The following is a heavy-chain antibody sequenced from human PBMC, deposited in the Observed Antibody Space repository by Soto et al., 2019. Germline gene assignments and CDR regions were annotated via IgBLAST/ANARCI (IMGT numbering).Heavy chain of an antibody. J-gene: IGHJ4*02. CDR1: GGSVSSGSYY. V-gene: IGHV4-61*01. CDR3: ARDIGWNYGDYFQFDY. D-gene: IGHD4-17*01. Sequence: SETLSLTCTVSGGSVSSGSYYWSWIRQPPGKGLEWIGYIYYSGSTHYNPSLKTRVTISVDTSKNQFSLQLSSVTAADTAVYSCARDIGWNYGDYFQFDYWGQGTLVTVSS. CDR2: IYYSGST.